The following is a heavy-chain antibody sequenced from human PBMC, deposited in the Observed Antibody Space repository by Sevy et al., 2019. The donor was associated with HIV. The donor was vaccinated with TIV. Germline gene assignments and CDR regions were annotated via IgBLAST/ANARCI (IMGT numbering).Heavy chain of an antibody. J-gene: IGHJ4*02. CDR1: GSTLSQMA. D-gene: IGHD3-22*01. V-gene: IGHV1-24*01. CDR3: ATTKDYYESSGEPFDY. Sequence: ASVKVSCKVSGSTLSQMAMHWVRQAPGKGLEWMATFDPEDAETIYTQKLQGRVTITEDTSRDTAYMELSNPRSEDTAVYYCATTKDYYESSGEPFDYWGQGTLVTVSS. CDR2: FDPEDAET.